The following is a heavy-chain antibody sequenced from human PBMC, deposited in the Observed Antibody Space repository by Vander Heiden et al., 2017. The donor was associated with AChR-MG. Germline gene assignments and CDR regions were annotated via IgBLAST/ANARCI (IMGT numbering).Heavy chain of an antibody. CDR2: IWSDGSKK. J-gene: IGHJ4*02. V-gene: IGHV3-33*01. D-gene: IGHD2-2*02. CDR3: ARWGYTSSYLDY. Sequence: QVQVVESGGGVVQPGRSLRLSCAASGLPFSTYGMHWVRQAPGKGLEWVAVIWSDGSKKYYVDSVKGRFTISRDNSKNMLYLQMNSLRTEDTAVYYCARWGYTSSYLDYWGQGTLVTVSS. CDR1: GLPFSTYG.